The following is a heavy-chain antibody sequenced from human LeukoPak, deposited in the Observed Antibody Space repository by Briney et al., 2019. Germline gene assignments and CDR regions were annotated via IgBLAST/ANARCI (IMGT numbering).Heavy chain of an antibody. CDR2: IHYSGTT. D-gene: IGHD4-11*01. CDR1: GGSISSGDYY. V-gene: IGHV4-31*03. J-gene: IGHJ4*02. CDR3: ARDAIDSNYFDF. Sequence: SETLSLTCTVSGGSISSGDYYWSWIRQHPGKGLEWIGYIHYSGTTYYNPSLNSRVTISVDKSANHFSLKVSSVTAADTAVYYCARDAIDSNYFDFWGQGTLVTVSS.